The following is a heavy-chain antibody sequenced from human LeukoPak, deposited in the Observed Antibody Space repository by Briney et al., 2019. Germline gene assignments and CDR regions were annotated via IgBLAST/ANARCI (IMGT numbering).Heavy chain of an antibody. J-gene: IGHJ4*02. D-gene: IGHD3-9*01. Sequence: PSETLSLTCAVYGGSFSGYYWSWIRQPPGKGLEWIGEINHSGSTNYNPSLKSRVTISVDTSKSQFSLKLSSVTAADTAVYYCARDDRPIHYWGQGTLVTVSS. CDR2: INHSGST. CDR1: GGSFSGYY. CDR3: ARDDRPIHY. V-gene: IGHV4-34*01.